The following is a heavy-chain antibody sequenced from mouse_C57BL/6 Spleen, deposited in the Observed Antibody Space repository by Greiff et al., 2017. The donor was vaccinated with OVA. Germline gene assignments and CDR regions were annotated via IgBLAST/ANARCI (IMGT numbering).Heavy chain of an antibody. V-gene: IGHV1-50*01. CDR3: ARTPHY. J-gene: IGHJ2*01. CDR1: GYTFTSYW. Sequence: QVQLQQPGAELVKPGASVKLSCKASGYTFTSYWMQWVKQRPGQGLEWIGEIDPSDSYTNYNQKFKGKATLTVDTSSSTAYMQLSSLTSEDSAVYYCARTPHYWGQGTTLTVSS. CDR2: IDPSDSYT.